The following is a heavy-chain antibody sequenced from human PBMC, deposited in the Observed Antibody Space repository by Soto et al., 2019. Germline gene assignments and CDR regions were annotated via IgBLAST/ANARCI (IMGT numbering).Heavy chain of an antibody. CDR2: ISAYNGST. V-gene: IGHV1-18*04. J-gene: IGHJ4*01. CDR3: ASGATRLYSFDY. CDR1: GYTLTSYG. D-gene: IGHD1-26*01. Sequence: DSVKVSCKASGYTLTSYGISWVRQAPGQGLEWMGWISAYNGSTNYAQKLQGRVTMTTDTSTSTAYMELRSLRSDDTAVYYCASGATRLYSFDYWRHGTLATVSS.